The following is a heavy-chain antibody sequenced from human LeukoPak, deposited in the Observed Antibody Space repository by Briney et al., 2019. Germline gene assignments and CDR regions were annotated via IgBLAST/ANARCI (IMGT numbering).Heavy chain of an antibody. V-gene: IGHV1-46*01. Sequence: ASVKVSCKTSGYTFTIFRIHWIRQAPGQGFEWVAKIHPGDGDRDYAQRFQGRVTMASDSSTTTVYMELTGLTSEDTAVYYCARDLFDAWTWNYWGQGTLITVSS. J-gene: IGHJ4*02. CDR2: IHPGDGDR. D-gene: IGHD1-1*01. CDR1: GYTFTIFR. CDR3: ARDLFDAWTWNY.